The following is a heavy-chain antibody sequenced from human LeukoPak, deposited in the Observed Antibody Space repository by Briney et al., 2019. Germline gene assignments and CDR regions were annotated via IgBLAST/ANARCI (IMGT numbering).Heavy chain of an antibody. CDR1: RFSFSTHR. CDR3: AKDAVAPGSGGDYFDY. J-gene: IGHJ4*02. CDR2: ITGNDGST. D-gene: IGHD3-10*01. Sequence: GGSLRLSCAASRFSFSTHRMNWVRQAPGKGLEWVSIITGNDGSTYYADSVKGRFTISRDNSKNTLSLQMDSLRAEDTAVYYCAKDAVAPGSGGDYFDYWGQGTLVTVSS. V-gene: IGHV3-23*01.